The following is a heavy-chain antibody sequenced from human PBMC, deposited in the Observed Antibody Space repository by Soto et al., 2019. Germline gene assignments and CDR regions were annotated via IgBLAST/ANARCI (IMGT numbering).Heavy chain of an antibody. CDR1: GYTFTGYY. Sequence: ASVKVSFKASGYTFTGYYMHWARQAPGQGLEWMGWIDPNSGGTNYAQKFQGRVTMTRDTSISTAYMELSRLRSDDTAVYYCARVVGYYDSSGYDSALDYWGQGTLVTVSS. D-gene: IGHD3-22*01. CDR2: IDPNSGGT. V-gene: IGHV1-2*02. CDR3: ARVVGYYDSSGYDSALDY. J-gene: IGHJ4*02.